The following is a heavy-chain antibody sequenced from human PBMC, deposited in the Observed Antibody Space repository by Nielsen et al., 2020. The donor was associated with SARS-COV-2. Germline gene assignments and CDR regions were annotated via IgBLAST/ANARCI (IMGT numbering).Heavy chain of an antibody. Sequence: SVKVSCKASGGTFSSYAISWVRQAPGQGLEWMGGIIPIFGTANYAQKFQGRVTITADKSTSTAYMELSSLRSEDTAVYYCARATTVVTRYYYYYGMDVWGQGTTVTVSS. CDR2: IIPIFGTA. CDR3: ARATTVVTRYYYYYGMDV. V-gene: IGHV1-69*06. CDR1: GGTFSSYA. D-gene: IGHD4-23*01. J-gene: IGHJ6*02.